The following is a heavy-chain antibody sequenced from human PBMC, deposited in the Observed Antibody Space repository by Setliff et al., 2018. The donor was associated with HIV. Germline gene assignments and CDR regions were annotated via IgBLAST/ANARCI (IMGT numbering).Heavy chain of an antibody. CDR2: IHTSGSI. CDR1: GDSISSGSYY. D-gene: IGHD6-19*01. V-gene: IGHV4-61*09. CDR3: ARRTYGSGRSDP. J-gene: IGHJ5*02. Sequence: SETLSLTCTVSGDSISSGSYYWSWIRQPAGEGLEWIGQIHTSGSINYNPSLKSRVTISIDTSNNQFSLQLSSVTAADTAVYYCARRTYGSGRSDPWGQGTLVTVSS.